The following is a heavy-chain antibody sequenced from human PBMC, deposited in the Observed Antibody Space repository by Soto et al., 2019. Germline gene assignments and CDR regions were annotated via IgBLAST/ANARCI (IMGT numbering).Heavy chain of an antibody. Sequence: PSETLSLTCTVSGGSISSYYWSWIRQPPGKGLEWIGYIYYSGSTNYNPSLKSRVTISVGTSKNQFSLKLSSVTAADTAVYYCASLYSGYDIDYWGQGTLVTVSS. CDR1: GGSISSYY. CDR2: IYYSGST. V-gene: IGHV4-59*08. D-gene: IGHD5-12*01. J-gene: IGHJ4*02. CDR3: ASLYSGYDIDY.